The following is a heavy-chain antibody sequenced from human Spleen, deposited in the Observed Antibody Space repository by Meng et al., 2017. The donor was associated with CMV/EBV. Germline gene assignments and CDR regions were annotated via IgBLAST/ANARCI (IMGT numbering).Heavy chain of an antibody. J-gene: IGHJ6*02. Sequence: ASVKVSCKASGNTFSRYYIHWLGQAPGQGPEWMGIINPSDGSTNYAQKFLGRVIMTRDTSTSTVYLELSRLRSEDTAVFYCARASGFRSYHYGMDVWGHGTTVTVSS. CDR1: GNTFSRYY. CDR2: INPSDGST. D-gene: IGHD3-3*01. CDR3: ARASGFRSYHYGMDV. V-gene: IGHV1-46*01.